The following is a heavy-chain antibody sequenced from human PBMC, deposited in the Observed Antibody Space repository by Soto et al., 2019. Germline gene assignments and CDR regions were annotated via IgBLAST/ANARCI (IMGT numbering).Heavy chain of an antibody. J-gene: IGHJ4*02. D-gene: IGHD3-10*01. CDR1: GYSFTSYW. CDR3: ARLRVGFGELLTY. V-gene: IGHV5-10-1*01. CDR2: IDPSDSYT. Sequence: EVQLVQSGAEVKKPGESLRISCKGSGYSFTSYWISWVRQMPGKGLEWTGRIDPSDSYTNYSPSFQGDVTISADKSISTGYLQWSSMKASDTAMYYCARLRVGFGELLTYWCQGTLVTVSS.